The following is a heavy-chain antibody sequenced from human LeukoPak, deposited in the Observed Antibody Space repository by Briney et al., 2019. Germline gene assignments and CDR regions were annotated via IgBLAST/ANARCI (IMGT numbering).Heavy chain of an antibody. J-gene: IGHJ4*02. D-gene: IGHD3-10*01. CDR2: ISAYNGNT. Sequence: ASEKVSCKASGYTFTSYGISWVRQAPGQGLEWMGWISAYNGNTNYAQKLQGRVTMTTDTSTSTAYMELRSLRSDDTAVYYCARAVRYYGSGSYGYYFDYWGQGTLVTVSS. CDR1: GYTFTSYG. CDR3: ARAVRYYGSGSYGYYFDY. V-gene: IGHV1-18*01.